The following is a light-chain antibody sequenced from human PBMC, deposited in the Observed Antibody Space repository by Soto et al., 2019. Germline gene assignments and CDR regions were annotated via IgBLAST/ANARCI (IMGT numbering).Light chain of an antibody. CDR2: GAS. CDR1: QSVRNNY. CDR3: HHYSYSPPFT. J-gene: IGKJ3*01. Sequence: ELVLTQSPGTLSLSPGERATLSCRASQSVRNNYLAWYQQRPGQAPRLLIYGASQRATGIPDRFSGSGSGKDFTLTISRLEPEDFAVYYCHHYSYSPPFTSGPGTKVDIK. V-gene: IGKV3-20*01.